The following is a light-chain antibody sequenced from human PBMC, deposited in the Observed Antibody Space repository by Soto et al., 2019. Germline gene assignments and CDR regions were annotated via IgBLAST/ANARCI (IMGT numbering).Light chain of an antibody. Sequence: QSALTQPPSASGSPGQSVTISCTGTSSDVGAYDSVSWYQHHPGKAPKALIYEVSKRPSGVPDRFSGSKSGNTASLTVSGLQAEDEADYYCSSYAGSNNYVFGSGTQLTVL. CDR1: SSDVGAYDS. J-gene: IGLJ1*01. CDR3: SSYAGSNNYV. CDR2: EVS. V-gene: IGLV2-8*01.